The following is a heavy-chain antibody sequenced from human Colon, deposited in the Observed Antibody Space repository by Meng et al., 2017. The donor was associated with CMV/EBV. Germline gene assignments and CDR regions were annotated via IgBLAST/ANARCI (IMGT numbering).Heavy chain of an antibody. Sequence: CKCSGYSFTTYWIAWVRQMPVKGLESMGIIYPGDSDTRYSPSFQGQVTISVDKSISTAYLQWSSLKASDTAMYYCARQMDTGLGHDYWGQGTLVTVSS. J-gene: IGHJ4*02. CDR2: IYPGDSDT. CDR3: ARQMDTGLGHDY. CDR1: GYSFTTYW. V-gene: IGHV5-51*01. D-gene: IGHD5-18*01.